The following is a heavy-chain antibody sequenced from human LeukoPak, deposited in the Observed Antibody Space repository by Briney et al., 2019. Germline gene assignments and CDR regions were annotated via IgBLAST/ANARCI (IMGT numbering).Heavy chain of an antibody. CDR3: ARGESPAARPGYFDY. Sequence: PGGSLRLSCAASGFTFSSYWMSWVRQAPGKGLEWVAHIKQDGSEKYYVDSVKGRFTNSRDNAKNSLYLQMNSLRAEDTAVYYCARGESPAARPGYFDYWGQGTLVTVSS. CDR2: IKQDGSEK. D-gene: IGHD6-6*01. J-gene: IGHJ4*02. V-gene: IGHV3-7*05. CDR1: GFTFSSYW.